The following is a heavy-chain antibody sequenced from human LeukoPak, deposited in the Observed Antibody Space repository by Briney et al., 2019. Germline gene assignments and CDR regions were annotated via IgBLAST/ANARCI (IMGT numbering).Heavy chain of an antibody. CDR2: IYYSGST. J-gene: IGHJ6*02. CDR1: AASISSYY. D-gene: IGHD2-2*01. V-gene: IGHV4-59*08. Sequence: SETLSLTCTVSAASISSYYWSWIRQPPGKGLEWIGYIYYSGSTNYNPSLKSRVTISVDTSKNQFSLKLSSVTAADMAVYYCARHSCSSSSCYYHYGMDVWGQGTTVTVSS. CDR3: ARHSCSSSSCYYHYGMDV.